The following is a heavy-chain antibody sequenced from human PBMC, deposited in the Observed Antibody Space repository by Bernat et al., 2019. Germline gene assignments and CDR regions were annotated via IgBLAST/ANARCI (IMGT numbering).Heavy chain of an antibody. Sequence: EVQLVESGGGLVQPGGSLRLSCAASGFTFSSYWMHWVRQAPGKGLVWVSRINSDGSSTSYADSVKGRFTISRDNAKNTLYLQMNSLRAEDTAVYYCARELGGEQLVHYYYYGMDVWGQGTTVTVSS. J-gene: IGHJ6*02. D-gene: IGHD6-6*01. V-gene: IGHV3-74*01. CDR3: ARELGGEQLVHYYYYGMDV. CDR1: GFTFSSYW. CDR2: INSDGSST.